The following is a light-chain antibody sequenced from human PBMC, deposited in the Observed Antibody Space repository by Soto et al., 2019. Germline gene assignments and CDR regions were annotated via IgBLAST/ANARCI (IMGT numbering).Light chain of an antibody. CDR1: QFVRRN. Sequence: EIVMTQSPATLSVSPGDRVTLSCRASQFVRRNSAWYQQKPGQAPRLLIYGASLRASGIPARFSGSGYGTEFTLTISSLQSEDFAVYYCHQYNSWPLTFGGGTKV. CDR3: HQYNSWPLT. CDR2: GAS. V-gene: IGKV3-15*01. J-gene: IGKJ4*01.